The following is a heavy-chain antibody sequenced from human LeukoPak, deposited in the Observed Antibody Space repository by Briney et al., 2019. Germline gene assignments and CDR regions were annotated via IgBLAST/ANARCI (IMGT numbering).Heavy chain of an antibody. Sequence: GGSLRLSCAASGFTFSDYAMSWVRQAPGKGLEWVSVIYSGGSTYYADSVKGRFTISRDNSKNTLYLQMNSLRAEDTAVYYCARLSFKYSSGSYYFDYWGQGTLVTVSS. V-gene: IGHV3-53*01. CDR3: ARLSFKYSSGSYYFDY. J-gene: IGHJ4*02. CDR2: IYSGGST. CDR1: GFTFSDYA. D-gene: IGHD3-22*01.